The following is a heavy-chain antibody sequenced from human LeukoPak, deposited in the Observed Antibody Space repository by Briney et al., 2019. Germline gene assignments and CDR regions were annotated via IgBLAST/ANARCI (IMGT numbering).Heavy chain of an antibody. J-gene: IGHJ3*01. CDR3: ESNKPLDAFAF. D-gene: IGHD1/OR15-1a*01. V-gene: IGHV4-59*01. CDR1: GGSMSRYY. Sequence: PSETLSLTCTVSGGSMSRYYWSWIRQPPGKGLEWIGYIYYSGNNYYNPSLKSRVTISVDTSENQFSLKINSVTAADTAVYYCESNKPLDAFAFWGQETMVTVSS. CDR2: IYYSGNN.